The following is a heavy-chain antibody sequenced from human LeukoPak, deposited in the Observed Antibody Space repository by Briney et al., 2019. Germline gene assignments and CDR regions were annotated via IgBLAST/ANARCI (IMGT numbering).Heavy chain of an antibody. Sequence: SETLSLTCAVYGGSFSGYCWSWIRQPPGKGLEWIGEINHSGSTNYNPSLKSRVTISVDTSKNQFSLKLSSVTAADTAVYYCARGERIAVAGYYFDYWGQGTLVTVSS. D-gene: IGHD6-19*01. J-gene: IGHJ4*02. CDR2: INHSGST. CDR1: GGSFSGYC. CDR3: ARGERIAVAGYYFDY. V-gene: IGHV4-34*01.